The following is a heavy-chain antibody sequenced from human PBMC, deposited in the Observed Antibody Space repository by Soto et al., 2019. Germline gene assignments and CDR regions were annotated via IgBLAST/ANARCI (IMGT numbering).Heavy chain of an antibody. V-gene: IGHV5-10-1*01. CDR3: ARGEMATGRVDY. Sequence: HGESLKISCKGSGYSFTSYWISWVRQMPGKGLEWMGRIDPSDSYTNYSPSFQGHVTISADKSISTAYLQWSSLKASDTAMYYCARGEMATGRVDYWGQGTLVTVSS. CDR1: GYSFTSYW. CDR2: IDPSDSYT. D-gene: IGHD5-12*01. J-gene: IGHJ4*02.